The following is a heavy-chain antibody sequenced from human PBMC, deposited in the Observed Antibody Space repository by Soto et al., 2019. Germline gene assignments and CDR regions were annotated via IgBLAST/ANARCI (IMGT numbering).Heavy chain of an antibody. D-gene: IGHD2-8*01. CDR1: GFTFSSYG. CDR2: ISYDGSNK. V-gene: IGHV3-30*18. Sequence: HPGGSLRLSCAASGFTFSSYGMHWVRQAPGKGLEWVAVISYDGSNKYYADSVKGRFTISRDNSKNTLYLQMNSLRAEDTAVYYCAKLFGLMVYADDAFDIWGQGTMVTVSS. J-gene: IGHJ3*02. CDR3: AKLFGLMVYADDAFDI.